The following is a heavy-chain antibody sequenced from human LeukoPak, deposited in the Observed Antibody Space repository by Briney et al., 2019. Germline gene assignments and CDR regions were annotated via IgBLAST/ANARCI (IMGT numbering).Heavy chain of an antibody. J-gene: IGHJ5*02. CDR1: GHSIINTYY. V-gene: IGHV4-38-2*02. D-gene: IGHD2-21*02. CDR3: ARQGGDHWFDP. Sequence: SETLSLTCTVSGHSIINTYYWGWIRQSPGKGLEWIGSIHHSGNRFESGSTHYNPSLRSRVTVSADTSKNQFSLKLSSVTAADTAVYYCARQGGDHWFDPWGQGTLVTVSS. CDR2: IHHSGNRFESGST.